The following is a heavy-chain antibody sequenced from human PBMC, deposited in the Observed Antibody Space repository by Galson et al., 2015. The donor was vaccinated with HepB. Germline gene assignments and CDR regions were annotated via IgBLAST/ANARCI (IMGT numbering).Heavy chain of an antibody. V-gene: IGHV6-1*01. J-gene: IGHJ4*02. CDR1: GDSVSSNSAA. D-gene: IGHD6-13*01. CDR3: ARSSPAAAGEGVFDY. CDR2: TYYRSKWYN. Sequence: CAISGDSVSSNSAAWNWIRQSPSRGLEWLGRTYYRSKWYNDYAVSVKSRITINPDTSKNQFSLQLNSVTPEDTAVYYCARSSPAAAGEGVFDYWGQGTLVTVSS.